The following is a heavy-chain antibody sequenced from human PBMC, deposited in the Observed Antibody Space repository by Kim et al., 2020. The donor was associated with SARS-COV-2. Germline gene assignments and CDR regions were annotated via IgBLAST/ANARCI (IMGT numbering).Heavy chain of an antibody. D-gene: IGHD3-10*01. CDR1: GGSVSSGSYY. CDR3: ARGGLWFGDVGYYYGMHV. Sequence: SETLSLTCTVPGGSVSSGSYYWSWIRQPPGKGLEWIGLIYYSGSTNYNPSLKSRVTLSVATSKDQFSLKLSAVTAADTAVYYCARGGLWFGDVGYYYGMHVWGPGTTVTVSS. CDR2: IYYSGST. J-gene: IGHJ6*02. V-gene: IGHV4-61*01.